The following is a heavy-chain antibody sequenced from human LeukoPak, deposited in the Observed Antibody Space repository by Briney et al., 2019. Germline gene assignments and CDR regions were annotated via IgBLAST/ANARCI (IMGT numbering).Heavy chain of an antibody. J-gene: IGHJ3*02. CDR1: GGSISSYY. CDR2: IYYSGST. V-gene: IGHV4-59*08. CDR3: ARRHSNGWDAFDI. Sequence: SETLSLTCTVSGGSISSYYWSWIRQPPGKGLEWIGYIYYSGSTNYNPSLKSRVTISVDTSKNQFSLKLSSVTAADTAVYYCARRHSNGWDAFDIWGKGTMVTVSS. D-gene: IGHD6-19*01.